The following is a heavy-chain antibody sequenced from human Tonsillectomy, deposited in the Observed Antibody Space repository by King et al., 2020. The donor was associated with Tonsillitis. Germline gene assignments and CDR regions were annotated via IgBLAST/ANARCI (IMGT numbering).Heavy chain of an antibody. D-gene: IGHD2-21*01. Sequence: VQLVESGAEVKKPGASVKVSCKASGYTFTSYDINWVRQATGQGLEWMGWMNPNSGNTGYAQKFQGSCSMTRNTSISTAYMELSSLRSEDTAVYYCARGIRNVVVPNYYFDYWGQGTLVTVSS. CDR2: MNPNSGNT. J-gene: IGHJ4*02. CDR1: GYTFTSYD. CDR3: ARGIRNVVVPNYYFDY. V-gene: IGHV1-8*01.